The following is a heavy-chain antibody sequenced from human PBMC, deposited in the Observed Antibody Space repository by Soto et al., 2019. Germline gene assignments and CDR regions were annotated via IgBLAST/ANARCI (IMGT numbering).Heavy chain of an antibody. Sequence: SGPTLVKPTQTLTLTCTFSGFSLSTSGVGVGWIRQPPGKALEWLALIYWDDDKRYSPSLKSRLTITKDTSKNQVVLTMTNMDPVDTATYYCAHNFATVAEGTYYYYMDVWGKGTTVTVSS. CDR3: AHNFATVAEGTYYYYMDV. CDR2: IYWDDDK. V-gene: IGHV2-5*02. CDR1: GFSLSTSGVG. D-gene: IGHD6-19*01. J-gene: IGHJ6*03.